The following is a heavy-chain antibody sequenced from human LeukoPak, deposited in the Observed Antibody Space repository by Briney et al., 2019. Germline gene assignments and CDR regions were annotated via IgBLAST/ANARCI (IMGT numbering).Heavy chain of an antibody. D-gene: IGHD1-14*01. V-gene: IGHV3-23*01. CDR3: AKGSGINHYHWIDP. CDR2: ISGGGGST. CDR1: GFIFSSYS. Sequence: PGGSLRLSCAASGFIFSSYSMNWVRQGPGKGLGWVSGISGGGGSTYYADSVKGRFTISRDNSKNTLYLQMDSLRAEDTALYYCAKGSGINHYHWIDPWGQGTLVTVSS. J-gene: IGHJ5*02.